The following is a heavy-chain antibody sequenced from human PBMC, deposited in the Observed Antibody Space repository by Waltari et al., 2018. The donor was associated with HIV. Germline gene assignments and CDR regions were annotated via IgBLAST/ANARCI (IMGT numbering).Heavy chain of an antibody. Sequence: QVQLQQWGAGLLKPSETLSLTCAVYGGSFRGYYLSWTRQPPGKGLEWIGEINHSGSTNYNPSLKSRVTISVDTSKNQFSLKLSSVTAADTAVYYCARGPPYYYDSSGYYHYFDYWGQGTLVTVSS. CDR3: ARGPPYYYDSSGYYHYFDY. D-gene: IGHD3-22*01. J-gene: IGHJ4*02. V-gene: IGHV4-34*01. CDR1: GGSFRGYY. CDR2: INHSGST.